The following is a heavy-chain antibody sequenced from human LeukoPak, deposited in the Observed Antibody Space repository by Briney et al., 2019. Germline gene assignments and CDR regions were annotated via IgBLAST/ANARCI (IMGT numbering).Heavy chain of an antibody. J-gene: IGHJ6*03. CDR1: GGSISSYY. CDR3: ARGGRECGSTSCYDGYYSFYMDV. V-gene: IGHV4-59*01. Sequence: SETLSLTCTVSGGSISSYYWSWIRQPQGQGLEWIGYIYYSGSTNYNPSLKSRVTISLDTSKNQFSLKLSSVTAADSAVCYCARGGRECGSTSCYDGYYSFYMDVWGKGTTVTVSS. D-gene: IGHD2-2*01. CDR2: IYYSGST.